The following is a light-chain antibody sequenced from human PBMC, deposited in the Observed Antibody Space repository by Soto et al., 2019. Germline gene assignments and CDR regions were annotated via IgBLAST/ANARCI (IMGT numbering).Light chain of an antibody. CDR1: TGEVTTENY. Sequence: QTVVTQEPSLTVSPGGTVTLTCASSTGEVTTENYPNWFQQKPGQAPSALVFSTGNRHSGIPARFSGSLLGGKAALTLSGVQPEDEADYYCLLFHGGAEGVFGGGTKVTVL. J-gene: IGLJ2*01. V-gene: IGLV7-43*01. CDR2: STG. CDR3: LLFHGGAEGV.